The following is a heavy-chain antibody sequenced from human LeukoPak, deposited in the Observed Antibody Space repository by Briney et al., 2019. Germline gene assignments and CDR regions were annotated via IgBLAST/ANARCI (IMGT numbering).Heavy chain of an antibody. CDR3: ARDLGGSGSYLDY. J-gene: IGHJ4*02. CDR2: INTSGST. Sequence: SETLSLTCTVSGGSISNYYWSWIRQPAGKGLEWIGRINTSGSTNYNPSLKSRVTISVDTSKNQFSLKLSSVTAADTAVYYCARDLGGSGSYLDYWGQGTLVTVSS. V-gene: IGHV4-4*07. CDR1: GGSISNYY. D-gene: IGHD3-10*01.